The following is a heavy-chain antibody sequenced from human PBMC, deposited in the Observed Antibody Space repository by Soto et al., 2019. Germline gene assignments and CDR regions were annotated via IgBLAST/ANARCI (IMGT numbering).Heavy chain of an antibody. CDR1: GFTFSSYA. CDR2: ISGSGGST. Sequence: EVQLLESGGGLVQPGGSLRLSCAASGFTFSSYAMSWVRQAPGKGLEWVSAISGSGGSTYYADSVKGRFTISRDNSKNARNLQMNSLRAEDAAVYYCAKEGCSGGSCYSGGYYYYYRAVWGKGTTVTVSS. V-gene: IGHV3-23*01. J-gene: IGHJ6*03. CDR3: AKEGCSGGSCYSGGYYYYYRAV. D-gene: IGHD2-15*01.